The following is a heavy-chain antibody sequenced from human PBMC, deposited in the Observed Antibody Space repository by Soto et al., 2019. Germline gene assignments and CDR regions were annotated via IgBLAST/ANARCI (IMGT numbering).Heavy chain of an antibody. CDR3: AKDYGSGSYYSDYYYYGMDV. Sequence: GGSLRLSCAASGFTFSSYAMSWVRQAPGKGLEWVSAISGSGGSTYYADSVKCRFTISRDNSKNTLYLQMNSLRAEDTAVYYCAKDYGSGSYYSDYYYYGMDVWGQGTTVTVSS. V-gene: IGHV3-23*01. CDR1: GFTFSSYA. CDR2: ISGSGGST. J-gene: IGHJ6*02. D-gene: IGHD3-10*01.